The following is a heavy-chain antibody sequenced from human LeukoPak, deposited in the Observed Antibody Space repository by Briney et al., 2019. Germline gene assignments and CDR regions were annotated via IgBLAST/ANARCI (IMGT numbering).Heavy chain of an antibody. D-gene: IGHD3-22*01. CDR1: GFTFSSYA. V-gene: IGHV3-23*01. CDR2: ISGSGGST. CDR3: AKGPMSNYYDSSGYLDYYYYYGMDV. Sequence: GGSLRLSCAASGFTFSSYAMSWVRQAPGKGLEWVSAISGSGGSTYYADSVKGRFTISRDNSKNTLYLQMNSLRAEDTAVYYCAKGPMSNYYDSSGYLDYYYYYGMDVWGQGTTVTVSS. J-gene: IGHJ6*02.